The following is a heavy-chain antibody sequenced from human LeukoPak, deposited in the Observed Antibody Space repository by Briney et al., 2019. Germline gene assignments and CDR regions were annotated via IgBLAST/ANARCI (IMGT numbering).Heavy chain of an antibody. Sequence: NPSETLSLTCTVSGASISSGSYYWFWIRQPPGERLEWIGSIHYSGSTDYTPSLKSRVTTSLATSKNQVSVNLRLVTAAATAVYYCARAVYCSRTSCYFAPWGQGTLVTVSS. CDR3: ARAVYCSRTSCYFAP. CDR1: GASISSGSYY. D-gene: IGHD2-2*01. CDR2: IHYSGST. J-gene: IGHJ5*02. V-gene: IGHV4-39*01.